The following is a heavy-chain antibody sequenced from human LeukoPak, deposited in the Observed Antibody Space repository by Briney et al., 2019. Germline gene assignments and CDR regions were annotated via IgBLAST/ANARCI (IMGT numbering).Heavy chain of an antibody. CDR1: GGSFSGYY. V-gene: IGHV4-34*01. CDR2: INHSGST. J-gene: IGHJ4*02. Sequence: SETLSLTCAVYGGSFSGYYWSWIRQPPGKGLEWIGEINHSGSTNYNPSLKSRVTMSVDTSKNQFSLKLSSVTAADTAVYYCARHDYSNYPVFNYWGQGTLVTVSS. CDR3: ARHDYSNYPVFNY. D-gene: IGHD4-11*01.